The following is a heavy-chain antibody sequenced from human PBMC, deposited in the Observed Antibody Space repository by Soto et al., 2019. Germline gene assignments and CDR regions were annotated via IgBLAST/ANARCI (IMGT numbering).Heavy chain of an antibody. J-gene: IGHJ6*02. CDR2: IYPGDSDT. CDR3: ARMSTVTSRIYYYGMDV. Sequence: GESLKISCKASGYSFTTYWIGWVRQMPGKGLEWMGSIYPGDSDTRYSPSFQGQVTISADNSISTAYLQWSSLKASDTAMYYCARMSTVTSRIYYYGMDVWGQGTTVTVS. V-gene: IGHV5-51*01. CDR1: GYSFTTYW. D-gene: IGHD4-17*01.